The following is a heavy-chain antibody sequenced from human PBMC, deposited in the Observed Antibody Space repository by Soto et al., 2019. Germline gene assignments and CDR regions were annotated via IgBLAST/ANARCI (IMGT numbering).Heavy chain of an antibody. CDR3: ARPTYYYDSSGPIENYYYYGMDV. CDR1: GYSFTSYG. CDR2: IYPGDSDT. V-gene: IGHV5-51*01. D-gene: IGHD3-22*01. J-gene: IGHJ6*01. Sequence: GESLNISCKVSGYSFTSYGIGWVLQMPGKGLECMGIIYPGDSDTRYSPSFQGQVTISADKSISTAYLQWSSLKASETAMYYCARPTYYYDSSGPIENYYYYGMDVWGQGTTVTVSS.